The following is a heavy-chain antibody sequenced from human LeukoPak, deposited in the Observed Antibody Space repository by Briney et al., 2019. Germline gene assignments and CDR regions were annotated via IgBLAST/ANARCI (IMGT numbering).Heavy chain of an antibody. CDR2: ISYSGST. Sequence: SETLSLTCSVSGGSISSYYWNWIRQPPGKGLEWIGSISYSGSTNYNPSLESRVTISVDTSKNQISLKLSSVTAADTAIYYCARKGRGGYHDYWGQGTLVTVSS. D-gene: IGHD3-16*01. V-gene: IGHV4-59*01. CDR3: ARKGRGGYHDY. J-gene: IGHJ4*02. CDR1: GGSISSYY.